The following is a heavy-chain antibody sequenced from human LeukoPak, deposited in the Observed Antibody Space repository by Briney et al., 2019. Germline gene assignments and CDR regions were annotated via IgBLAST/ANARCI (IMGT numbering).Heavy chain of an antibody. CDR1: GFTLSAYA. J-gene: IGHJ1*01. CDR3: AKDRGQWLVRVEYFQH. V-gene: IGHV3-23*01. CDR2: IGGSGSST. Sequence: NPGGSLRLPCAASGFTLSAYAMSWVRQAPGKGLEWVSAIGGSGSSTQYADAVKGRFTISRDNSKNTLSLQMNNLRAEDTAVYYCAKDRGQWLVRVEYFQHWGQGTLVTVSS. D-gene: IGHD6-19*01.